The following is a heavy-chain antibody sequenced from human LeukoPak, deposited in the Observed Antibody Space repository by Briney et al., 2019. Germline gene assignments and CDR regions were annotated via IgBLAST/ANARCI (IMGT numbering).Heavy chain of an antibody. CDR2: ISYDGSNK. V-gene: IGHV3-30*04. J-gene: IGHJ4*02. Sequence: GGSLRLSCAASGFTFSSYAMHWVRQAPGKGLEWVAVISYDGSNKYYADSVKGRFTISRDNSKNTLYLHMNSLRAEDTAVYYCASRGYSYGLGYFDYWGQGTLVTVSS. CDR3: ASRGYSYGLGYFDY. CDR1: GFTFSSYA. D-gene: IGHD5-18*01.